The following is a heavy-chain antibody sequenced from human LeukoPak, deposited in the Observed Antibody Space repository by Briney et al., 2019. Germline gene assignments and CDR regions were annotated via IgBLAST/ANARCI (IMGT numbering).Heavy chain of an antibody. CDR3: TGGMSGYDDGYYFDY. D-gene: IGHD5-12*01. CDR2: IRSRANSYAT. CDR1: GFTFSGSA. Sequence: PGGSLRLSCAASGFTFSGSAMHWVRQASGKGLEWVGRIRSRANSYATAYAASVKGRFTISRDDSKNTAYLQMNSLKTEDTAVYYCTGGMSGYDDGYYFDYWGQGTLVTVSS. J-gene: IGHJ4*02. V-gene: IGHV3-73*01.